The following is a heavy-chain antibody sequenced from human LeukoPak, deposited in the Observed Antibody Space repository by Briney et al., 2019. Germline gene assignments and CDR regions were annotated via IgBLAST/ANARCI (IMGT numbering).Heavy chain of an antibody. CDR3: AKEGGASRESHFDY. CDR2: ISGSGGST. CDR1: EFTFSSYA. Sequence: EGSLRLSCAASEFTFSSYAMSWVRQAPGKGLEWVSVISGSGGSTYYADSVKGRFTISRDNSKSMLYLQMNSLRAEDTAVYYCAKEGGASRESHFDYWGQGTLVTVSS. V-gene: IGHV3-23*01. D-gene: IGHD1-26*01. J-gene: IGHJ4*02.